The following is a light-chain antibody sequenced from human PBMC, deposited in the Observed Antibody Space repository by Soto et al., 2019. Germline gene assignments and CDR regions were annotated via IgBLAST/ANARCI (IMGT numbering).Light chain of an antibody. CDR1: SSDVGNYKY. J-gene: IGLJ1*01. Sequence: QSALTQPASVSXSPGQSITISCTGTSSDVGNYKYVSWYQQHPGKAPKLIIYEVSNRPSGVSDRFSGSKSGNTASLTISGLQAEDETDYYCLSYTSSGTYVFGTGTKLTVL. V-gene: IGLV2-14*01. CDR2: EVS. CDR3: LSYTSSGTYV.